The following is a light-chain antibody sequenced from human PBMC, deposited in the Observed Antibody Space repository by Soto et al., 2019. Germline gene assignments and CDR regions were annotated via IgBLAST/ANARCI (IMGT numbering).Light chain of an antibody. J-gene: IGLJ1*01. V-gene: IGLV2-14*01. CDR2: DVS. CDR3: SSYTRSSLFV. CDR1: SSDVGGYNY. Sequence: QSALTQPASVSGSPGQSITISCTGTSSDVGGYNYVSWYQQHPGKVPKLKIYDVSNRPSGVSNRFSGSKSGNTASLTISGLQAEDEADYYCSSYTRSSLFVFGTGTKLTVL.